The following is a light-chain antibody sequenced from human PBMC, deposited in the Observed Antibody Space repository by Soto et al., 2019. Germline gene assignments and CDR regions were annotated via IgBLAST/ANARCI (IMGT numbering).Light chain of an antibody. CDR2: DAS. Sequence: DIQMTQSPSTLSASVGDTVTITCRASQSISSRLAWYQKKPGKAPKLLIYDASSLESGVPSRFSGSGSGTEFTLTISSLQPDDFATYYCQQYSSYWVFGQGTKVDIK. CDR3: QQYSSYWV. V-gene: IGKV1-5*01. J-gene: IGKJ1*01. CDR1: QSISSR.